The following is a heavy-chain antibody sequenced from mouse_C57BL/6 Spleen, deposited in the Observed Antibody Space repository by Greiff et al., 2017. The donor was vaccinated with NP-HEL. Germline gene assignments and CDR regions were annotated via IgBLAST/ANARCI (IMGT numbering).Heavy chain of an antibody. Sequence: EVQLQQSGPELVKPGASVKMSCKASGYTFTDYNMHWVKQSHGKSLEWIGYINPNNGGTSYNQKFKGKATLTVNKSSSTAYMELRSLTSVDSAVYYCARNPYYYGRRYFDVWGTGTTVTVSS. V-gene: IGHV1-22*01. D-gene: IGHD1-1*01. CDR3: ARNPYYYGRRYFDV. CDR1: GYTFTDYN. CDR2: INPNNGGT. J-gene: IGHJ1*03.